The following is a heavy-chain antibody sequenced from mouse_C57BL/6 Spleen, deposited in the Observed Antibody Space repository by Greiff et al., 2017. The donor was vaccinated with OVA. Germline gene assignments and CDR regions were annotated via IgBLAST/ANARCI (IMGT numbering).Heavy chain of an antibody. CDR3: ARVNWDGGYFDV. D-gene: IGHD4-1*01. CDR1: GYSFTSYY. J-gene: IGHJ1*03. V-gene: IGHV1-66*01. CDR2: IYPGRGNT. Sequence: QVQLQQSGPELVKPGASVTISCKASGYSFTSYYIHWVKQRPGPGLALIGWIYPGRGNTKYNEKFKGKATLTADTSSSTAYMQLSSLTSEDSAVYYGARVNWDGGYFDVWGTGTTVTVSS.